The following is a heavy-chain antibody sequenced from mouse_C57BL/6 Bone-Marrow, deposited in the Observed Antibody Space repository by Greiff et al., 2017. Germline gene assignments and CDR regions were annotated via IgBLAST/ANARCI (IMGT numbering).Heavy chain of an antibody. CDR3: AREDSSGFYYFDY. V-gene: IGHV1-19*01. CDR1: GYTFTDYY. Sequence: VQLKESGPVLVKPGASVKMSCKASGYTFTDYYMNWVKQSHGKSLEWIGVINPYNGGTSYNQKFKGKATLTVDKSSSTAYMELNSLTSEDSAVYYCAREDSSGFYYFDYWGQGTTLTVSS. D-gene: IGHD3-2*02. CDR2: INPYNGGT. J-gene: IGHJ2*01.